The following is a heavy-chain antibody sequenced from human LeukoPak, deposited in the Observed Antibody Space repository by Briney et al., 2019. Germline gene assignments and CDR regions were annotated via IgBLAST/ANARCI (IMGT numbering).Heavy chain of an antibody. V-gene: IGHV1-69*04. CDR2: IIPILGIA. CDR1: GGTFSSYT. CDR3: ARDPRIALDYYYGMDV. J-gene: IGHJ6*02. D-gene: IGHD1-14*01. Sequence: SVKVSCKASGGTFSSYTISWVRQAPGQGLEWMGRIIPILGIANYAQKFQGRVTITADKSTSTAYMELSSLRSEDTAVYYCARDPRIALDYYYGMDVWGQGTTVTVSS.